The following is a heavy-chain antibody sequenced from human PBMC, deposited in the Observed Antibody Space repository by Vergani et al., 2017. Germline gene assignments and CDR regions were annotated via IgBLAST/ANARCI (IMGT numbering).Heavy chain of an antibody. V-gene: IGHV1-3*01. CDR2: INAGNGNT. J-gene: IGHJ6*02. CDR1: GYTLTELS. CDR3: ARDSRAESMDV. Sequence: QVQLVQSGAEVKKPGASVKVSCKVSGYTLTELSMHWVRQAPGQRLEWMGWINAGNGNTKYSQKFQGRVTITRDTSASTAYMELSSLRSEDTAVYYCARDSRAESMDVWGQGTTVTVSS.